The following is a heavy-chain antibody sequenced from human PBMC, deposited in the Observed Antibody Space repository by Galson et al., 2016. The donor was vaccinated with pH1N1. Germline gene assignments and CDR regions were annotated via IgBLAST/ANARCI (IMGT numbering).Heavy chain of an antibody. D-gene: IGHD3-10*01. CDR3: TSLRFGHNWFDP. CDR1: GLPFDDYY. J-gene: IGHJ5*02. V-gene: IGHV3-49*03. CDR2: IRGKRFGQTT. Sequence: LRLSCAASGLPFDDYYFMWIRQAPDRGLEWVSFIRGKRFGQTTEHAASVKGRFSISRDDSKNTAYLQMNSLKVDDTAIYYCTSLRFGHNWFDPWGQGSLVVVS.